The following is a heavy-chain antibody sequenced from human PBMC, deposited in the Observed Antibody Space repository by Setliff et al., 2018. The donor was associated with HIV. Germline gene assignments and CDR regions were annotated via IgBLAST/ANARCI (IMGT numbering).Heavy chain of an antibody. V-gene: IGHV3-33*06. CDR3: AKLEGMTITQTPWDYFDF. Sequence: LSLTCTVSGGSISSYAMHWVRQAAGKGLEWVAVIWYDGSIEYYIDSVKGRFTISRDNSKNTLYLQMNSLRAEDTAVYYCAKLEGMTITQTPWDYFDFWGQGALVTVSS. CDR2: IWYDGSIE. D-gene: IGHD3-3*01. J-gene: IGHJ4*02. CDR1: GGSISSYA.